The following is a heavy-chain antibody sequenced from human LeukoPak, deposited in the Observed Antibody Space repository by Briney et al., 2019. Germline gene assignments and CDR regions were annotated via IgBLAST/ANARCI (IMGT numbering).Heavy chain of an antibody. Sequence: PSETLSLTCTVYGVSFNAYYWSWIRHSPGKGLEWIGEVSPGGYIKYNPSLKSRVTISVDTSESQLSLRLSSVTAADTAMYYCARIRCGHTGDHCSIHLGQGNLVTVSS. J-gene: IGHJ4*01. CDR3: ARIRCGHTGDHCSIH. CDR2: VSPGGYI. CDR1: GVSFNAYY. D-gene: IGHD2-8*02. V-gene: IGHV4-34*01.